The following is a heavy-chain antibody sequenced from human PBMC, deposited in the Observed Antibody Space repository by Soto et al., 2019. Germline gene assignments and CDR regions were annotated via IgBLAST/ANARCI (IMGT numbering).Heavy chain of an antibody. V-gene: IGHV4-30-4*01. Sequence: SETLSLTCTVSGGSISSGDYYWSWIRQPPGKGLEWIGYIYYSGSTFYNPSLKNRVTISLDTSKIQFSLKLNSVTPEDTTVYYCARGSYYSGWVWGQGTLVTVSS. D-gene: IGHD6-19*01. CDR3: ARGSYYSGWV. CDR2: IYYSGST. J-gene: IGHJ4*02. CDR1: GGSISSGDYY.